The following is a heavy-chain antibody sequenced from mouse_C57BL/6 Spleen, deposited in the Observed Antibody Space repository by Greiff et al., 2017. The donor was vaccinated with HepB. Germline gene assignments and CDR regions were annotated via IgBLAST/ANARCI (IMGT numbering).Heavy chain of an antibody. CDR3: ARGWFDY. Sequence: QVHVKQPGAELVKPGASVKMSCKASGYTFTSYWITWVKQRPGQGLEWIGDIYPGSGSTNYNEKFKSKATLTVDTSSSTAYMQLSSLTSEDSAVYYCARGWFDYWGQGTTLTVSS. CDR1: GYTFTSYW. CDR2: IYPGSGST. J-gene: IGHJ2*01. V-gene: IGHV1-55*01. D-gene: IGHD1-1*02.